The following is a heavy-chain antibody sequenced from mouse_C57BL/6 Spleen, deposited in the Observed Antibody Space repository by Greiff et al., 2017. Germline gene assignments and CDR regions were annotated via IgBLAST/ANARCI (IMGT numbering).Heavy chain of an antibody. CDR1: GYAFSSYR. CDR3: ARLGPDAMDY. J-gene: IGHJ4*01. CDR2: IYPGDGDT. Sequence: QVQLQQSGAELVKPGASVKISCKASGYAFSSYRMNWVKQRPGKGLEWIGQIYPGDGDTNYNGKFKGKATLTADKSSSTAYMQLSSLTSEDSAVYFCARLGPDAMDYWGQGTSVTVSS. D-gene: IGHD3-3*01. V-gene: IGHV1-80*01.